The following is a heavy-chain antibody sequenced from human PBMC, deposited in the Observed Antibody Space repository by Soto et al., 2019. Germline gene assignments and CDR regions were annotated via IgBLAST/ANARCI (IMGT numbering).Heavy chain of an antibody. CDR3: ARVGNDSSSSNLPNWFDP. D-gene: IGHD6-6*01. CDR1: GYSISSGYY. Sequence: PSETLSLTCAVSGYSISSGYYWGWIRQPPGKGLEWIGSIYHSGSTYYNPSLKSRVTISVDTSKNQFSLKLSSVTAADTAVYYCARVGNDSSSSNLPNWFDPWGQGTLVT. CDR2: IYHSGST. V-gene: IGHV4-38-2*01. J-gene: IGHJ5*02.